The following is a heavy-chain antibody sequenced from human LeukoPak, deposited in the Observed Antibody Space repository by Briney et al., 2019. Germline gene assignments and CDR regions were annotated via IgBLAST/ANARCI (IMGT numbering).Heavy chain of an antibody. CDR1: GGSISSSSYY. D-gene: IGHD3-16*01. J-gene: IGHJ5*02. Sequence: PSETLSLTCTVSGGSISSSSYYWGWIRQPPGKGLEWIGSIYYSGSTYYNPSLKSRVTISVDTSKNQFSLKLSSVTAADTAVYYCARVLYTTGFDPWGQGTLVTVSS. V-gene: IGHV4-39*07. CDR3: ARVLYTTGFDP. CDR2: IYYSGST.